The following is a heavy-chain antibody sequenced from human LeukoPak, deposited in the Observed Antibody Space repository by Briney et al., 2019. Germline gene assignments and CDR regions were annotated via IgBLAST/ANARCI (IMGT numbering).Heavy chain of an antibody. J-gene: IGHJ3*02. CDR2: IYHSGST. CDR1: GGSISSGGYY. D-gene: IGHD7-27*01. V-gene: IGHV4-30-2*01. Sequence: PSETLSLTCTVSGGSISSGGYYWSWIRQPPGKGLEWIGYIYHSGSTYYNPSLKSRVTISVDRSKNQFSLKLSSVTAADTAVYYCARGTGWGSDRIRNAFDIWGQGTMVTVSS. CDR3: ARGTGWGSDRIRNAFDI.